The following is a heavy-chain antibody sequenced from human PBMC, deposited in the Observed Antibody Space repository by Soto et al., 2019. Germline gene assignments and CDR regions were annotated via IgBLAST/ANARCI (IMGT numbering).Heavy chain of an antibody. Sequence: SETLSLTCTVSGGSISSGGYYWSWIRQHPGKGLEWIGYIYYSGSTYYNPSLKSRVTISVDTSKNQFSLKLSSVTAADTAVYYCARGVIEYSSSFNYWGQGTLVTVSS. CDR2: IYYSGST. V-gene: IGHV4-31*03. D-gene: IGHD6-6*01. J-gene: IGHJ4*02. CDR1: GGSISSGGYY. CDR3: ARGVIEYSSSFNY.